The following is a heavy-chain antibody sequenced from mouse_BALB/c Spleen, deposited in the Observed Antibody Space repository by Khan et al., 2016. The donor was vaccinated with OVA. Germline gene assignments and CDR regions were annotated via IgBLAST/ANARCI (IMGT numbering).Heavy chain of an antibody. CDR2: ISYSGST. Sequence: EVKLLESGPGLVKPSQSLSLTCTVTGYSITSDYAWNWIRQFPGNKLEWMGYISYSGSTSYNPSLKSRISITRDTSKNQFFLQLNSVTTEDTATYDCARSLIYYYGSSPYWGQGTLVTVSA. V-gene: IGHV3-2*02. J-gene: IGHJ3*01. CDR3: ARSLIYYYGSSPY. CDR1: GYSITSDYA. D-gene: IGHD1-1*01.